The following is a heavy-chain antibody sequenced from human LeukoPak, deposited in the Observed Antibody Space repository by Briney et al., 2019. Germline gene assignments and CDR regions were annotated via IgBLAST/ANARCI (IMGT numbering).Heavy chain of an antibody. CDR2: IKQDGSEK. CDR3: ARVLRYCSGGNCYSGGLGYMDV. D-gene: IGHD2-15*01. V-gene: IGHV3-7*03. Sequence: PGGSLRLTCAASGFTFSSYWMSWVRQAPGKGLEWVANIKQDGSEKDYVDSVKGRFTISRDTAKNSLYLQMNSLRAEDTAVYYCARVLRYCSGGNCYSGGLGYMDVWGKGTAVTISS. CDR1: GFTFSSYW. J-gene: IGHJ6*03.